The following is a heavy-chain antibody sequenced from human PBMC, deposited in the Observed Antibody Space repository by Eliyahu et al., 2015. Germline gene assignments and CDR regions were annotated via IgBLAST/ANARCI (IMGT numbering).Heavy chain of an antibody. V-gene: IGHV4-59*01. D-gene: IGHD3-10*01. J-gene: IGHJ6*03. CDR1: XXXISSYY. CDR2: IYYSGST. CDR3: ARALLWSSYCYMDV. Sequence: QVQLQESGPGLVKPSETLSLTCTVXXXXISSYYWSWIRQPPGKGLEWIGYIYYSGSTNYNPSLKSRVTISVDTSKNQFSLKLSSVTAADTAVYYCARALLWSSYCYMDVWGKGTTVTVSS.